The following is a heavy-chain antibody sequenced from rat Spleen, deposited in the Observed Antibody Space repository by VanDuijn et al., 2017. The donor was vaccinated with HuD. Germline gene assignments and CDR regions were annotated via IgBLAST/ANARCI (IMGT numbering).Heavy chain of an antibody. V-gene: IGHV2-32*01. CDR1: GFSLTSYH. Sequence: QVQLKESGPGLVKPSETLSLTCTVSGFSLTSYHVSWVRQPPGKGLEWMGVIWGDGSRAYNSALKSRLSISRDTSKSQVFLKMKSLQTEDTATYYCAREFGAFDYWGQGVMVTVSS. CDR2: IWGDGSR. J-gene: IGHJ2*01. D-gene: IGHD4-3*01. CDR3: AREFGAFDY.